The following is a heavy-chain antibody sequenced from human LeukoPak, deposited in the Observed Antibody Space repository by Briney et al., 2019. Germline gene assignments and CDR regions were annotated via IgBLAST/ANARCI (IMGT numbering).Heavy chain of an antibody. V-gene: IGHV3-23*01. CDR2: IIETGASP. J-gene: IGHJ4*02. Sequence: GGSLRLSCAASGFSFSLYAMSWVRQAPGKGLEWVSTIIETGASPYYADSVRGRFTVSRDSSENMFYLQMNSLRAEDTAIYYCARRGAGSGGLDYWGQGTLVTVPS. D-gene: IGHD6-19*01. CDR1: GFSFSLYA. CDR3: ARRGAGSGGLDY.